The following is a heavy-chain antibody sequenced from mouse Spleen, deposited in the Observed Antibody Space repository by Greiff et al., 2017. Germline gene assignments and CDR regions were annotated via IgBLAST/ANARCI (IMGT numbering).Heavy chain of an antibody. Sequence: QVQLKESGPELVKPGASVKLSCKASGYTFTSYDINWVKQRPGQGLEWIGWIYPRDGSTKYNEKFKGKATLTVDTSSSTAYMELHSLTSEDSAVYFCARVCWGGYFDYWGQGTTLTVSS. CDR2: IYPRDGST. CDR1: GYTFTSYD. D-gene: IGHD4-1*01. CDR3: ARVCWGGYFDY. J-gene: IGHJ2*01. V-gene: IGHV1-85*01.